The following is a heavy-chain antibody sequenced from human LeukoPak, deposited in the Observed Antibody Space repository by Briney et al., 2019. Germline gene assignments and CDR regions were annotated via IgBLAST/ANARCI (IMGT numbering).Heavy chain of an antibody. CDR3: ARQSAVTTFDY. D-gene: IGHD4-17*01. CDR1: GGSTSSNY. V-gene: IGHV4-59*08. Sequence: ASETLSLTCTVSGGSTSSNYWSWIRQPPGKGLEWIGYIYHSGSTNYKPSLKSRVTISVDTSKNQFSLELNSVTAADTAVYYCARQSAVTTFDYWGQGILVTVSS. CDR2: IYHSGST. J-gene: IGHJ4*02.